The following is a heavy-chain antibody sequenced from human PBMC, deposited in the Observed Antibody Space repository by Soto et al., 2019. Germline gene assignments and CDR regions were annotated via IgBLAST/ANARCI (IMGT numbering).Heavy chain of an antibody. CDR3: VSVETQRYYSGMDV. J-gene: IGHJ6*02. Sequence: QVQLVQSGAEVKKPGSSVKVSCKASGGTFSSYAISWVRQAPGQGLEWMGGIIPIFGTADYAQKFQGRVTITADVSTSSAYMGRSSLGSEDTAVYYCVSVETQRYYSGMDVWGQGPTVTVAS. CDR2: IIPIFGTA. CDR1: GGTFSSYA. V-gene: IGHV1-69*12. D-gene: IGHD2-15*01.